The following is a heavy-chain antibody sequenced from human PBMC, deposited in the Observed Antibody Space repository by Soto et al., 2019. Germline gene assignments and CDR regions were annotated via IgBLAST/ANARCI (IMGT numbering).Heavy chain of an antibody. Sequence: PGESLKISCRGSGYDFNTNWFGWVRQLPGRGLEWVGIMYPGDSDTRFLPSLQGHVTLSADVTVSTAFLQWRSLKTSDSGMYFCARLPRYCNKTSCYYADHWGQGTSVIVFS. CDR1: GYDFNTNW. CDR2: MYPGDSDT. V-gene: IGHV5-51*01. D-gene: IGHD3-22*01. CDR3: ARLPRYCNKTSCYYADH. J-gene: IGHJ4*02.